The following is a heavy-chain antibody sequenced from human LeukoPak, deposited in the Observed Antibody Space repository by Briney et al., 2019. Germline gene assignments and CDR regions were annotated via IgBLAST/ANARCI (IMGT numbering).Heavy chain of an antibody. D-gene: IGHD3-10*01. V-gene: IGHV3-30*04. J-gene: IGHJ4*02. Sequence: GGSLRLSCAASGFTFSGSAIHWVRQASGKGPGVGGPYNIKGRFTISSDTSKNTLYLQMNSLRAEDTAVYYCARDLSPVVRASPMGYWGQGTLVTVSS. CDR1: GFTFSGSA. CDR3: ARDLSPVVRASPMGY. CDR2: NI.